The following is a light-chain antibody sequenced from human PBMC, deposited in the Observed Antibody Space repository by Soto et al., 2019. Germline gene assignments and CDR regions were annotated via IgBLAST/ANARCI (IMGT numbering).Light chain of an antibody. CDR2: ASS. CDR1: QGIRND. Sequence: AIQMTQSPSSLSASVGDRVTITCQASQGIRNDLAWYQKKPGKAPKLLIYASSSLQSGVPSRFSASGSGTDFTLTISSLQPEDFATYYCLQEYNNPPTFGPGTRVDIK. J-gene: IGKJ3*01. V-gene: IGKV1-6*01. CDR3: LQEYNNPPT.